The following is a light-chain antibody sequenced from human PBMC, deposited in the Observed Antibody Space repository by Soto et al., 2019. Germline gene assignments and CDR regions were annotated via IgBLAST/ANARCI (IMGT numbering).Light chain of an antibody. CDR1: QSVRSER. V-gene: IGKV3-20*01. Sequence: EIVLTQSPDTLSLCPGERATLSCRASQSVRSERLAWYQQKRGQAPTLLIFDASSRASGTPERFSGSGSGTDFTLTISRLEPEDFAVYYCQEYDGAPPITFGLGTRLEIK. CDR2: DAS. J-gene: IGKJ5*01. CDR3: QEYDGAPPIT.